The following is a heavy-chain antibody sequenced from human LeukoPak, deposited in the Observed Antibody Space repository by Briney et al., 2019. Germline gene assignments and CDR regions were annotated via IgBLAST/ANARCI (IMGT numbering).Heavy chain of an antibody. CDR1: GGTFSSYA. D-gene: IGHD3-9*01. J-gene: IGHJ4*02. V-gene: IGHV1-69*05. Sequence: RASVKVSCKASGGTFSSYAISWVRQAPGQGLEWMGGIIPIFGTANYAQKFQGRVTITTDESTSTAYMELSSLRSEDTAVYYCARESSDWFPTPFDYWGQGTLVTVSS. CDR2: IIPIFGTA. CDR3: ARESSDWFPTPFDY.